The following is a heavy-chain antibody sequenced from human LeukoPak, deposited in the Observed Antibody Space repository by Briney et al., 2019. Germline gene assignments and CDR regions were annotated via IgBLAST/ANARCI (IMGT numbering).Heavy chain of an antibody. J-gene: IGHJ3*02. V-gene: IGHV4-59*01. CDR3: ARDRRESSKPNDAFDI. D-gene: IGHD4-11*01. CDR2: TYYTGST. Sequence: ASETLSLTCSVSGGSISSYYWSWIRQPPGKGLEWIGYTYYTGSTNYNPSLESRVTISIDTSKKQLSLKLRSVTAADTAVYYCARDRRESSKPNDAFDIWGQGTMVTVSS. CDR1: GGSISSYY.